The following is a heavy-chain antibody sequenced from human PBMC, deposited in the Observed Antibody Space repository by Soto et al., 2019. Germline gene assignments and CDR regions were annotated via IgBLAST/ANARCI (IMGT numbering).Heavy chain of an antibody. Sequence: GGYLRLSCAASGFTFSSYAMSWVRQAPGKGLEWVSAISGSGGSTYYADSVKGRFTISRDNSKNTLYLQMNTLSAEDTAVYYCASFANWSVDYWGHGALVTVSS. J-gene: IGHJ4*01. CDR1: GFTFSSYA. D-gene: IGHD1-1*01. CDR2: ISGSGGST. V-gene: IGHV3-23*01. CDR3: ASFANWSVDY.